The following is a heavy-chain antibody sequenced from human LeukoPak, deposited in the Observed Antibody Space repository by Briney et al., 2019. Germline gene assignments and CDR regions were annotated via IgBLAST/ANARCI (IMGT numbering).Heavy chain of an antibody. CDR1: GGSISSYY. CDR2: IFSTGST. J-gene: IGHJ4*02. V-gene: IGHV4-4*07. D-gene: IGHD6-13*01. Sequence: SETLSLTCTVSGGSISSYYWNWIRQPAGKGLEWIGRIFSTGSTIYNPSLKSRVSMSVDTYNNQFSLKLTSVTAADTAVYYCVTYSSMVGLSLDYWGQGSPVTVSS. CDR3: VTYSSMVGLSLDY.